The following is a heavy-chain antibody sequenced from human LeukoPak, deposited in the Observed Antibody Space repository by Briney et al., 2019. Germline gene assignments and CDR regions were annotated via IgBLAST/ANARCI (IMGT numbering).Heavy chain of an antibody. CDR3: AKSPYDILTGYEDYFDY. Sequence: GGSLRLSCAASGFTFSSYAMSWVRQAPGKGLEWVSAISGSGGSTYYADSVKGRFTISRDNSKSTLYLQMNSPRAEDTAVYYCAKSPYDILTGYEDYFDYWGQGTLVTVSS. J-gene: IGHJ4*02. CDR1: GFTFSSYA. D-gene: IGHD3-9*01. CDR2: ISGSGGST. V-gene: IGHV3-23*01.